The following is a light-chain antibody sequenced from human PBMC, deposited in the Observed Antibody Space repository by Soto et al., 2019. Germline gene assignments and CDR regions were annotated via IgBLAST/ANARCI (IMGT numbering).Light chain of an antibody. CDR3: QHYNSYSEA. CDR1: QTIKTS. V-gene: IGKV1-5*03. Sequence: DIQMTPSXSPLSASVGDRINITCRGSQTIKTSLNWXQQEXGXAPXXXXYKASTLKSGGPSRCSGSGSGTEFTRPISSLQPEDFATYYGQHYNSYSEAFGQGTKVEI. J-gene: IGKJ1*01. CDR2: KAS.